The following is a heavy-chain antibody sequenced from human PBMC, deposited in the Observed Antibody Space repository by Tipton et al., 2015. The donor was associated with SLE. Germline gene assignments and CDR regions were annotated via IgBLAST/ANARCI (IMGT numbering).Heavy chain of an antibody. J-gene: IGHJ2*01. D-gene: IGHD6-6*01. Sequence: SLRLSCVASGFIFSSYSMHWVRQAPGKGLEWVAGIWYDGSKTYYADSVKGRFTISRDNSKNTLYVQMNSLRVEDTAVYYCARGLGHLVDGYFDLWGRGTLVTVSS. CDR3: ARGLGHLVDGYFDL. CDR1: GFIFSSYS. V-gene: IGHV3-33*08. CDR2: IWYDGSKT.